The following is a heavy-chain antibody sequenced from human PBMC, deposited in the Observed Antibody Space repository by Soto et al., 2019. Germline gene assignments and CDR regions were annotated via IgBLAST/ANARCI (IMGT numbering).Heavy chain of an antibody. J-gene: IGHJ6*03. D-gene: IGHD2-15*01. V-gene: IGHV4-34*01. CDR3: ARGQSDIVVVVAATYYYYYYMDV. CDR2: INHSGST. CDR1: GGSFSGYY. Sequence: SETLSLTCAVYGGSFSGYYWSWIRQPPGKGLEWIGEINHSGSTNYNPSLKSRVTISVDTSKNQFSLKLSSVTAADTAVYYCARGQSDIVVVVAATYYYYYYMDVWGKGTTVTV.